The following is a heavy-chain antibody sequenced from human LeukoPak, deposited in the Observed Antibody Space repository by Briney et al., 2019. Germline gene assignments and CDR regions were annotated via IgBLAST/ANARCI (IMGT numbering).Heavy chain of an antibody. V-gene: IGHV3-7*02. CDR3: ARRGITISGVLVYHYSGLDV. CDR2: IKDDGSEK. J-gene: IGHJ6*02. Sequence: GGSLRLSCAGSGFTFSSHWMNWVRQAPGKGLEWVTSIKDDGSEKHFLDSVNGRFAISRDNAKNSLYLQMSSLRAEDTAVYYCARRGITISGVLVYHYSGLDVWGQGTTVTVSS. D-gene: IGHD3-3*01. CDR1: GFTFSSHW.